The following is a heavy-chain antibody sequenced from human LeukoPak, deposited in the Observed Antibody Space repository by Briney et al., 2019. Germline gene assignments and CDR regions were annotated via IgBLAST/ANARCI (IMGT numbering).Heavy chain of an antibody. J-gene: IGHJ4*02. CDR1: GGTFSSYA. D-gene: IGHD3-10*01. V-gene: IGHV1-69*13. Sequence: SVKVSCKASGGTFSSYAISWVRQAPGQGLEWMGGIIPIFGTANYAQKFQGRVTITADESTSTAYMELSSLRSEDTAVYYCTRDLGTYKSYGSIFFDYWGQGALVTVSS. CDR2: IIPIFGTA. CDR3: TRDLGTYKSYGSIFFDY.